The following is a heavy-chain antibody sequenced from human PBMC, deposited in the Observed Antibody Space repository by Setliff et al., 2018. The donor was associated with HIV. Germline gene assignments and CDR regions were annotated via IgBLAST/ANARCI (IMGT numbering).Heavy chain of an antibody. CDR1: GYTFTSYY. J-gene: IGHJ6*02. Sequence: ASVKVSCKASGYTFTSYYMHWVRQAPGQGLEWMGIINPSGGSTSYAQKFQGRVTMTRDTSTSTVYMELSSLRSEDTAVYYCARVRVVRGDQAYYYYYYYGMDVWGQGTTVTV. D-gene: IGHD3-10*01. CDR2: INPSGGST. CDR3: ARVRVVRGDQAYYYYYYYGMDV. V-gene: IGHV1-46*01.